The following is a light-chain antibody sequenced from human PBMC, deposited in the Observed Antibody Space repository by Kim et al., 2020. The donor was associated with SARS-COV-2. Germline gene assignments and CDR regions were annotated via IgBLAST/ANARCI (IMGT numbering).Light chain of an antibody. CDR1: QTASGSY. Sequence: EIVLTQSPGTLSLSPGERATLSCRASQTASGSYLAWYQQKPGQAPRLLIYGASSRATGIPDMFSGSGSGTDFTLTISRLEPEDFAVYYCQQYGSAPNTFGQGTKLEI. J-gene: IGKJ2*01. CDR2: GAS. V-gene: IGKV3-20*01. CDR3: QQYGSAPNT.